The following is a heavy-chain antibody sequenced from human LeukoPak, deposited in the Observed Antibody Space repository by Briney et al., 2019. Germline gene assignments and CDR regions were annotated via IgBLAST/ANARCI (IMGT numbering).Heavy chain of an antibody. CDR1: GFTFSSYG. V-gene: IGHV3-33*06. CDR3: PKGPLSCNSRLFDY. Sequence: GGSLRLSCAASGFTFSSYGMHWVRQAPGKGLEWVAVIRYDGNNKYYADSVKGRFTISRDNSKNTLFLQMNSLRAEDTAVYFCPKGPLSCNSRLFDYWGQGALVTVSS. J-gene: IGHJ4*02. CDR2: IRYDGNNK. D-gene: IGHD2/OR15-2a*01.